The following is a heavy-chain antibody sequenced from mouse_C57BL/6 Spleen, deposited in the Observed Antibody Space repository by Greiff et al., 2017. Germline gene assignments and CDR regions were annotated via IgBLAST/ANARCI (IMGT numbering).Heavy chain of an antibody. Sequence: VQLQQSGAELVRPGASVKLSCTASGFNIKDDYMHWVKQRPEQGLEWIGWIEPENGDTEYASKFQGKATITADTSSNTAYLQLSSLTSEDTAVYYCTTSAWFAYWGQGTLVTVSA. CDR1: GFNIKDDY. CDR2: IEPENGDT. CDR3: TTSAWFAY. V-gene: IGHV14-4*01. J-gene: IGHJ3*01.